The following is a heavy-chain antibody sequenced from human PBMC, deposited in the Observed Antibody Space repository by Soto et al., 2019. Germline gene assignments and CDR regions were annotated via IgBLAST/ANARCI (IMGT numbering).Heavy chain of an antibody. V-gene: IGHV3-23*01. Sequence: GGSLRFSCAASGFTFSSYAMSWVRQAPGKGLEWVSAISGSGGSTYYADSVKGRFTISRDNSKNTLYLQMNSLRAEDTAVYYCAKDGGGAATDLYYYYGMDVWGQGTTVTVSS. D-gene: IGHD2-15*01. J-gene: IGHJ6*02. CDR1: GFTFSSYA. CDR3: AKDGGGAATDLYYYYGMDV. CDR2: ISGSGGST.